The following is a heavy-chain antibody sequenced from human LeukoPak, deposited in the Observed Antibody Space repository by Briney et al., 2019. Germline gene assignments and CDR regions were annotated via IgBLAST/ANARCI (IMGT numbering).Heavy chain of an antibody. Sequence: GGSLRLSCAASGFTFSDYYMSWIRQAPGKGLEWVACISSSSRYTSYADSVKGRFTISRDNAKNSLYLQMNSLRAEDTAVYYCARAPPDYDTLTAEYYFDYWGQGTLVTVSS. V-gene: IGHV3-11*05. CDR2: ISSSSRYT. CDR3: ARAPPDYDTLTAEYYFDY. J-gene: IGHJ4*02. CDR1: GFTFSDYY. D-gene: IGHD3-9*01.